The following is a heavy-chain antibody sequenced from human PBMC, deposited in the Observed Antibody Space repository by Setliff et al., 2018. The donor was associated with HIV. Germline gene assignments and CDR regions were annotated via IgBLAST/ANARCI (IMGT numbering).Heavy chain of an antibody. V-gene: IGHV3-15*01. CDR3: TTKGRDVYTLEAPG. CDR1: GFTFSNAW. J-gene: IGHJ4*02. D-gene: IGHD2-15*01. Sequence: GGSLRLSCAASGFTFSNAWMSWVRQAPGKGLEWVGGIKSKTDGGTTDYAAPVKGRFTISRDDSKNMLYLQMNSLETEDTAVYYCTTKGRDVYTLEAPGWGQGTLVTVSS. CDR2: IKSKTDGGTT.